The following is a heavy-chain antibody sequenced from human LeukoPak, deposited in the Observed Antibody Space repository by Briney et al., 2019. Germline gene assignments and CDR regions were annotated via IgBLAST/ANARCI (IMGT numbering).Heavy chain of an antibody. D-gene: IGHD3-3*01. J-gene: IGHJ4*02. CDR2: IYTSGST. Sequence: SQTLSLTCTVSGGSISSGSDYWSWIRQPAGKALAWIGRIYTSGSTNYNPSLKSRVTISVDTSKNQFSLKLSSVTAADTAVYYCARAPDYDFWSGYYTEGLFDYWGQGTLVTVSS. V-gene: IGHV4-61*02. CDR3: ARAPDYDFWSGYYTEGLFDY. CDR1: GGSISSGSDY.